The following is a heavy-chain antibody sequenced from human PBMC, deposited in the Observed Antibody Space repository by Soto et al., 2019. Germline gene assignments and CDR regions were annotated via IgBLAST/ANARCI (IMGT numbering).Heavy chain of an antibody. J-gene: IGHJ4*02. V-gene: IGHV5-51*03. CDR3: PRVDCSGGSCYFDY. CDR2: IYPGDSDT. CDR1: GYSFTIYW. Sequence: EVQLVQSGAEVKKPGESLKISCKGSGYSFTIYWIAWVRQMPGKGLEWMGMIYPGDSDTRYSPSFQGQVTMSADKSIMTAYLQWSSLKASDTDMYYCPRVDCSGGSCYFDYWGQGTLVTVSS. D-gene: IGHD2-15*01.